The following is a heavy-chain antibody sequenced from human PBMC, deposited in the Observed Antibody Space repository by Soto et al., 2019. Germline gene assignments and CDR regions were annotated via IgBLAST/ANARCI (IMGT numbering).Heavy chain of an antibody. Sequence: SVKVSCKASGGTFSSYAISWVRQAPGQGLEWMGGIIPIFGTANYAQKFQGRVTITADESTSTAYMELSSLRSEDTAVYYCASKVELRYFVWLLPRHYYYGMDVRGQGTTVTGSS. J-gene: IGHJ6*02. D-gene: IGHD3-9*01. CDR2: IIPIFGTA. CDR3: ASKVELRYFVWLLPRHYYYGMDV. V-gene: IGHV1-69*13. CDR1: GGTFSSYA.